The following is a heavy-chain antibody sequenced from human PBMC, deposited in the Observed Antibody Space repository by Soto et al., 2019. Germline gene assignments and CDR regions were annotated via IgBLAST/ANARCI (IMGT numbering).Heavy chain of an antibody. CDR2: IKQDGSEK. D-gene: IGHD2-15*01. CDR3: ARGYGSGGSCYADY. V-gene: IGHV3-7*04. CDR1: GFTFSSYW. J-gene: IGHJ4*02. Sequence: GGSLRLSCAASGFTFSSYWMSWVRQAPGKGLEWVANIKQDGSEKYYVDSVKGRFTISRDNAKNSLYLQMNSLRAEDTTVYYCARGYGSGGSCYADYWGQGTLVTVSS.